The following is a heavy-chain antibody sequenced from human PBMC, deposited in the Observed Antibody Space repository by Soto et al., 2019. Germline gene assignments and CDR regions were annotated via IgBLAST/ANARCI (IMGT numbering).Heavy chain of an antibody. Sequence: SETLSLTCTVSGGSISSSSYYWGWIRQPPGKWLEWIGSIYYSGSTYYNPSLKSRVTLSVDTSKNQFSLKLSSVTAADMAVYYCARRDYGGNSGVDYWGQGTLVTVSS. V-gene: IGHV4-39*01. J-gene: IGHJ4*02. CDR2: IYYSGST. CDR3: ARRDYGGNSGVDY. D-gene: IGHD4-17*01. CDR1: GGSISSSSYY.